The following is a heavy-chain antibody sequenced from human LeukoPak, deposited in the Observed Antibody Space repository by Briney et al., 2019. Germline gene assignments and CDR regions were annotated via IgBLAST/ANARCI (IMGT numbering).Heavy chain of an antibody. Sequence: ASVEVSCKASGYTFTSYDINWVRQATGQGLEWMGWMSPNSGDTGYAQKLQGRVTMTTDTSTSTAYMELRSLRSDDTAVYYCARARRWLSPMDFDYWGQGTLVTVSS. D-gene: IGHD3-22*01. CDR3: ARARRWLSPMDFDY. CDR1: GYTFTSYD. J-gene: IGHJ4*02. CDR2: MSPNSGDT. V-gene: IGHV1-8*01.